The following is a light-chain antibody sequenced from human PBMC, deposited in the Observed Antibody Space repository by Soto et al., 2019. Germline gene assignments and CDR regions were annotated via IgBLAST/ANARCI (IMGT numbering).Light chain of an antibody. CDR3: QQYNDWPRT. CDR2: AAS. Sequence: ETVMTQSPATLSVSPGERATLSCRASQSINSNLAWYQKKPGQTPRLPIYAASTRATGIPARFSGSGSGADFTLTISSLQSEDSAVYYCQQYNDWPRTFGPGTKVEMK. J-gene: IGKJ1*01. V-gene: IGKV3-15*01. CDR1: QSINSN.